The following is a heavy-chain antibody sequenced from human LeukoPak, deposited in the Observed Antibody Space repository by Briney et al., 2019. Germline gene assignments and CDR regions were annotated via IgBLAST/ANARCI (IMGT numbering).Heavy chain of an antibody. CDR3: ARDLRDSDCGGDCYTNWFDP. D-gene: IGHD2-21*02. CDR2: IYYSGST. Sequence: PSETLSLTCTVSGGSISSYYWSWIRQPPGKGLEWIGYIYYSGSTNYNPSLKSRVTISVDTSKNQLSLKLSSVTAADTAVYYCARDLRDSDCGGDCYTNWFDPWGQGTLVTVSS. V-gene: IGHV4-59*01. CDR1: GGSISSYY. J-gene: IGHJ5*02.